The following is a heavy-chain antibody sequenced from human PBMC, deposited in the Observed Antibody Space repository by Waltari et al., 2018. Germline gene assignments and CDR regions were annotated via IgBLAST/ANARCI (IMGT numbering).Heavy chain of an antibody. CDR2: IYYSGST. CDR3: ARGRRQLVHGSPYYFDY. J-gene: IGHJ4*02. CDR1: GGSISSYY. D-gene: IGHD6-6*01. Sequence: QVQLQESGPGLVKPSETLSLTCTVSGGSISSYYWSWIRQPPGKGLEWIGYIYYSGSTNYTPSRKSRVTISVDTSKNQFSLKLSSVTAADTAVYYCARGRRQLVHGSPYYFDYWGQGTLVTVSS. V-gene: IGHV4-59*01.